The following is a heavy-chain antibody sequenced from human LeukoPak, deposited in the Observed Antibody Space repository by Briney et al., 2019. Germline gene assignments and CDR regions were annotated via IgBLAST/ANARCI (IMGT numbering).Heavy chain of an antibody. Sequence: ASVKVSCKASGYTFTGYYMHWVRQAPGQGLEWMGWINPNSGGTNYAQKFQGRVTMTRDTSISTAYMELSRLRSDDTAVYYCAREAYYDSSGYYDYWGQGTLVTVSS. V-gene: IGHV1-2*02. D-gene: IGHD3-22*01. CDR1: GYTFTGYY. J-gene: IGHJ4*02. CDR2: INPNSGGT. CDR3: AREAYYDSSGYYDY.